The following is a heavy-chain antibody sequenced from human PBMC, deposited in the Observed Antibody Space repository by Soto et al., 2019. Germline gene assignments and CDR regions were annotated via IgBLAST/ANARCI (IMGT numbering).Heavy chain of an antibody. CDR1: GGTFSSYA. V-gene: IGHV1-69*13. J-gene: IGHJ4*02. D-gene: IGHD3-22*01. CDR3: AREKDYYDSSGYYCFDY. CDR2: IIPIFGTA. Sequence: ASVKVSCKASGGTFSSYAISWVRQAPGQGLEWMGGIIPIFGTANYAQKFQGRVTITADESTSTAYMELSSLRSEDTAVYYCAREKDYYDSSGYYCFDYWGQGT.